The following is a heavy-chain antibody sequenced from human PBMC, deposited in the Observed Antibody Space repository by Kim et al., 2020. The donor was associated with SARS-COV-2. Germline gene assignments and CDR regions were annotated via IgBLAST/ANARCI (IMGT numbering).Heavy chain of an antibody. CDR1: GGTFSSYA. J-gene: IGHJ3*02. CDR2: IILILGIA. D-gene: IGHD3-22*01. Sequence: SVKVSCKASGGTFSSYAISWVRQAPGQGLEWMGRIILILGIANYAQKFQGRVTITADKSTSTAYMELSSLRSEDTAVYYCARPPGDSSGYYSDTFDIWGQGTMLTVSS. V-gene: IGHV1-69*04. CDR3: ARPPGDSSGYYSDTFDI.